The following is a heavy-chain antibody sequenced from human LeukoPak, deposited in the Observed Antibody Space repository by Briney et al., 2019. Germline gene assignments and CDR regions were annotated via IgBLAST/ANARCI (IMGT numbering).Heavy chain of an antibody. D-gene: IGHD6-19*01. CDR1: GFTFDDYA. CDR2: ISWNSGNI. CDR3: ATDMYSSALYYYYGMDA. V-gene: IGHV3-9*01. J-gene: IGHJ6*02. Sequence: GGSLRLSCAASGFTFDDYAMHWVRQAPGKGLEWVSGISWNSGNIAYADSVKGRFTISRDNAKKSLYLQMNSLRAEDTALYYCATDMYSSALYYYYGMDAWGQGTTVTVSS.